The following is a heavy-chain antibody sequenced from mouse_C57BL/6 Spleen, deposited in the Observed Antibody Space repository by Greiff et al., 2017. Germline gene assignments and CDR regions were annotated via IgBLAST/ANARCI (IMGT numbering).Heavy chain of an antibody. Sequence: QVQLQQSGAELAKPGASVKLSCKASGYTFSSYWMHWVKQRPGQGLDWFGYINPSSGYTKYNQKFKDKATLTADKSCSTAYMQLSSLTYEDSADYYCARSGDDYDLFAYWGQGTLVTVSA. J-gene: IGHJ3*01. CDR3: ARSGDDYDLFAY. CDR2: INPSSGYT. D-gene: IGHD2-4*01. CDR1: GYTFSSYW. V-gene: IGHV1-7*01.